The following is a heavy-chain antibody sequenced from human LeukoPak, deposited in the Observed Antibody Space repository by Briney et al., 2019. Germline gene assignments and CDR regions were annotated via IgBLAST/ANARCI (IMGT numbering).Heavy chain of an antibody. V-gene: IGHV1-46*01. Sequence: GASVKVSCKASGYTFTSYYMHWVRQAPGQGLEWMGIINPSGGSTSYAQKFQGRVTMTRDTSTSTVYMELSSLRSEDTAVYYCARDRLTIVVVHFSDGDAFDIWGQGTMVTVSS. J-gene: IGHJ3*02. CDR3: ARDRLTIVVVHFSDGDAFDI. D-gene: IGHD3-22*01. CDR1: GYTFTSYY. CDR2: INPSGGST.